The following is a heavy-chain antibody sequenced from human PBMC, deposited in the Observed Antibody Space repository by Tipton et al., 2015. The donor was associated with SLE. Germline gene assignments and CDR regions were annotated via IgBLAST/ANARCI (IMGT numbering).Heavy chain of an antibody. J-gene: IGHJ2*01. D-gene: IGHD1-14*01. CDR1: GGSISSYY. V-gene: IGHV4-59*01. CDR2: IYYSGST. CDR3: AAQPVAGLWYFDL. Sequence: TLSLTCTVSGGSISSYYWSWIRQPPGKGLEWIGYIYYSGSTNYNPSLKSRVTISGDTSKNQFSLKLSSVTAADTAVYYCAAQPVAGLWYFDLWGRGTLVTVSS.